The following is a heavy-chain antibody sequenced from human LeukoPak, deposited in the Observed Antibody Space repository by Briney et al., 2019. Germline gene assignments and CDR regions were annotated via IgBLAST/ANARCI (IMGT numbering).Heavy chain of an antibody. V-gene: IGHV3-66*01. CDR2: IYSGGST. J-gene: IGHJ6*02. D-gene: IGHD2-2*01. CDR1: GFTVSSNY. Sequence: PGGSLRLSCAASGFTVSSNYMSWVRQAPGKGLEWVSVIYSGGSTYYADSVKGRFTISRDNSKNTLYLQMNSLRAEDTAVYYCASWYQLPYYYYGMDVWGRGTTVTVSS. CDR3: ASWYQLPYYYYGMDV.